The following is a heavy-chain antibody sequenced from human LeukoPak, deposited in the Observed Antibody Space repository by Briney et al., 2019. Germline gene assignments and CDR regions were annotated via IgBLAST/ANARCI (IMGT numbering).Heavy chain of an antibody. D-gene: IGHD3-10*01. J-gene: IGHJ3*02. CDR1: GFTFSDYY. CDR2: ISSSGSTI. Sequence: PGGSLRLSCAASGFTFSDYYMSWIRQAPGKGLEWVSYISSSGSTIYYADSVKGRFTISRDNAKNSLYLQMNSLRAEDTAVYYCADFYYYGSGGLPFDIWGQGTMVTVSS. V-gene: IGHV3-11*01. CDR3: ADFYYYGSGGLPFDI.